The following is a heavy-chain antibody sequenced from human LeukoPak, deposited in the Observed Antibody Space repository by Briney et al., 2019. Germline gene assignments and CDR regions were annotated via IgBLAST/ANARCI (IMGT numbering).Heavy chain of an antibody. Sequence: GGSLRLSCAASGFTFSSYSMNWVRQAPGKGLEWVSSISSSSSYIYYADSVKGRFTISRDNAKNSLYLQMNSLRAEDTAVYYCARGEDFVVVTADLFHPGAFDLWGQGTMVTVSS. J-gene: IGHJ3*01. CDR1: GFTFSSYS. D-gene: IGHD2-21*02. V-gene: IGHV3-21*01. CDR2: ISSSSSYI. CDR3: ARGEDFVVVTADLFHPGAFDL.